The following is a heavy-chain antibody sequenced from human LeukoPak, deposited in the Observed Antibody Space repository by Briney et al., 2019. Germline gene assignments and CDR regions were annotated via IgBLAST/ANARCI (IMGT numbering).Heavy chain of an antibody. CDR2: IYYSGTT. CDR1: AGSIGKTSYY. Sequence: PSETLSLTCTVSAGSIGKTSYYWGWIRQPPGKGLEWIGNIYYSGTTYYNPSLKSRVTISVDTSKNQFSLTLNSVTAADTAVYFCARFKQLGRSFDSWGLGSLVTVSS. D-gene: IGHD1-1*01. V-gene: IGHV4-39*07. J-gene: IGHJ4*02. CDR3: ARFKQLGRSFDS.